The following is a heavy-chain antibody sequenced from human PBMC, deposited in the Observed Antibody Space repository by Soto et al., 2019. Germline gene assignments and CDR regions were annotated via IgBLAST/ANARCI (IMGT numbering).Heavy chain of an antibody. CDR2: ISGSGDST. V-gene: IGHV3-23*01. CDR1: GFTFSSYA. J-gene: IGHJ4*02. CDR3: AKVEWLWGSPKLSDY. Sequence: EVQLLESGGGLVQPGGSLRLSCAASGFTFSSYAMSWVRQAPGKGLEWVSVISGSGDSTYYADSVKGRFTISRDNSKNTLYLQMNSLRAEDTAVYYCAKVEWLWGSPKLSDYWGQGTLVTVSS. D-gene: IGHD5-18*01.